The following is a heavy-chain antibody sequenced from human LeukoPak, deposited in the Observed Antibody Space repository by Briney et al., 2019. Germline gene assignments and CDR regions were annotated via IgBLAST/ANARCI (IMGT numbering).Heavy chain of an antibody. V-gene: IGHV3-11*01. CDR2: ISSSGGTI. J-gene: IGHJ6*02. D-gene: IGHD5-18*01. Sequence: WVSLRFSVSAYGFTFCDYYLSWLRPAPGNGLEWGSYISSSGGTIYYADSVKGGFTISRDNAKNSLYLQMNSLRAEDTAVYYCARDLGTAMARYYYYYGMDVWGQGTTVTVSS. CDR1: GFTFCDYY. CDR3: ARDLGTAMARYYYYYGMDV.